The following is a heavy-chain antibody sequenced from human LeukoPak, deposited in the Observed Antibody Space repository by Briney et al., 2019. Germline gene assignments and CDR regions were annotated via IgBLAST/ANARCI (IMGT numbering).Heavy chain of an antibody. CDR2: ISAYNGNT. CDR1: GYTFTSYG. Sequence: ASVKVSCKASGYTFTSYGISWVRQAPGQGLEWMGWISAYNGNTRYAQKLQGRVTMTTDSSTSTAYMELRSLRSDDTAVYYCARDRGYDSSGYYYVDAFDIWGQGTMVTVSS. D-gene: IGHD3-22*01. CDR3: ARDRGYDSSGYYYVDAFDI. J-gene: IGHJ3*02. V-gene: IGHV1-18*01.